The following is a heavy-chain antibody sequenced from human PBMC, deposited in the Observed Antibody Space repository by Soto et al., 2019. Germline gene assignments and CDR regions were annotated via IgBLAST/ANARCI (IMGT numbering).Heavy chain of an antibody. J-gene: IGHJ4*02. D-gene: IGHD5-18*01. CDR1: GGSISSSSYY. Sequence: LSLTCTVSGGSISSSSYYWGWIRQPPGKGLEWIGSIYYSGSTYYNPSLKSRVTISVDTSKNQFSLKLSSVTAADTAVYYCASVDQLWLRPFFYWGQGTLVTVSS. V-gene: IGHV4-39*01. CDR3: ASVDQLWLRPFFY. CDR2: IYYSGST.